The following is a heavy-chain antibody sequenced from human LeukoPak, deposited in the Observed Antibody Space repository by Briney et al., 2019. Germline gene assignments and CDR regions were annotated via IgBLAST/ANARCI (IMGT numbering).Heavy chain of an antibody. CDR3: ARGYMGCSSTSCQGGWFDP. Sequence: GSLRLSCAASGFTFSGYWMSWIRQPPGKGLEWIGEINHSGSTNYNPSLKSRVTISVDTSKNQFSLKLSSVTAADTAVYYCARGYMGCSSTSCQGGWFDPWGQGTLVTVSS. CDR2: INHSGST. D-gene: IGHD2-2*01. V-gene: IGHV4-34*01. J-gene: IGHJ5*02. CDR1: GFTFSGYW.